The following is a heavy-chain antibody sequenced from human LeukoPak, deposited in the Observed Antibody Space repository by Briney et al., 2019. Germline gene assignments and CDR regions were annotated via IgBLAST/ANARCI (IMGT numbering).Heavy chain of an antibody. D-gene: IGHD1-26*01. CDR3: AKHPGDFTGIVNYYYMDV. V-gene: IGHV3-30*18. J-gene: IGHJ6*03. CDR1: GFTFRSYG. CDR2: ISYDGSNK. Sequence: GKSLRLSCAGSGFTFRSYGMHWVRQAPGKGLEWVAIISYDGSNKYSADSVKGRFTISRDNSQNILFLQMNSLRPEDTAIYYCAKHPGDFTGIVNYYYMDVWGKGTTVTVSS.